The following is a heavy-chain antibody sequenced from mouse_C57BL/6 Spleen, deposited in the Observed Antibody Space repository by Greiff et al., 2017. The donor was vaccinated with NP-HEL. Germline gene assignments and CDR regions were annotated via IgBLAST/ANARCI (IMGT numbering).Heavy chain of an antibody. Sequence: VQLQQPGAELVKPGASVKLSCKASGYTFTSYWMHWVKQRPGQGLEWIGMIHPNSGSTNYNEKFKSKATLTVDKSSSTAYMQLSSLTSEDSAVYYCARGIYYDYDDWYFDVWGTWTTVTVSS. CDR1: GYTFTSYW. J-gene: IGHJ1*03. CDR3: ARGIYYDYDDWYFDV. D-gene: IGHD2-4*01. CDR2: IHPNSGST. V-gene: IGHV1-64*01.